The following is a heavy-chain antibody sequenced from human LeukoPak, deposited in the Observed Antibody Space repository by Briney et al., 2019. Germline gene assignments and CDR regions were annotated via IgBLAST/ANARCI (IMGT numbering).Heavy chain of an antibody. J-gene: IGHJ4*02. D-gene: IGHD3-10*01. CDR2: ISGSGGST. Sequence: PGGSLRLSCTASGFTFSSYAMSWVRQAPGKGLEWVSAISGSGGSTYYADSVKGRFTISRDNSKNTLYLQMNSLRAEDRAVYYCAKAAFFGELFTFDYWGQGTLVTVSS. CDR1: GFTFSSYA. CDR3: AKAAFFGELFTFDY. V-gene: IGHV3-23*01.